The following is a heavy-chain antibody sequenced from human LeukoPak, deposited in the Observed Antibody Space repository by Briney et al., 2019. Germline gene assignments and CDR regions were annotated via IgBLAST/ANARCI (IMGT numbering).Heavy chain of an antibody. D-gene: IGHD3-22*01. V-gene: IGHV3-30*02. Sequence: GGALRLSCSAAGFTLSRFRMHWVPPGPGKGVEWVGFFRYDGSNKYYADSVKGRFTISRDNSKNTLYLQMNSLRAEDTAVYYCAKDGPASSGYYLADYWGQGTLVTVSS. CDR3: AKDGPASSGYYLADY. CDR1: GFTLSRFR. CDR2: FRYDGSNK. J-gene: IGHJ4*02.